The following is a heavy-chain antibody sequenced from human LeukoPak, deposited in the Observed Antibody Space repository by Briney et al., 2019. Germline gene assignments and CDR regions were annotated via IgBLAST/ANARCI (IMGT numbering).Heavy chain of an antibody. Sequence: GGSLRLSCAASGFTFSDYYMSWIRQAPGKGLEWVSYISNSGSTIHYADSVKGRFTISRDNAKNSLYLQMNSLRAEDTAVYYCARESTSSSWSLYYFDYWGQGTLVTVSS. CDR2: ISNSGSTI. CDR3: ARESTSSSWSLYYFDY. D-gene: IGHD6-13*01. CDR1: GFTFSDYY. V-gene: IGHV3-11*01. J-gene: IGHJ4*02.